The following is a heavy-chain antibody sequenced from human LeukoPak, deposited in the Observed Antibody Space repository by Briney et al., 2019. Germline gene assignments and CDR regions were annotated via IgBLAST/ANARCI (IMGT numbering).Heavy chain of an antibody. CDR2: ISHDGGNK. CDR1: GFTFSNSW. V-gene: IGHV3-7*01. D-gene: IGHD2-15*01. J-gene: IGHJ4*02. CDR3: AKDDSNNYYEY. Sequence: GGSLRLFCAASGFTFSNSWMTWVRQAPGKGLEWVASISHDGGNKQYAESIKGRLTISRDNVKNSLYLEINSLRADDTAIYYCAKDDSNNYYEYWGQGILVTVSA.